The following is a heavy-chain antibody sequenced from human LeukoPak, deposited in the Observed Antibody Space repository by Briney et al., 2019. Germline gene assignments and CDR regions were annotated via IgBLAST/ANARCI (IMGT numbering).Heavy chain of an antibody. V-gene: IGHV4-59*01. D-gene: IGHD3-10*01. CDR3: ARFGLGDNFDY. J-gene: IGHJ4*02. CDR1: GGSISSYY. CDR2: IYYSGST. Sequence: SETLSLTCTVSGGSISSYYWSWIRQPPGKGLEWIGYIYYSGSTNYNPSLKSRVTISVDTSKNQFSLKLSSVTAADTAVYYCARFGLGDNFDYWGRGTLVTVSS.